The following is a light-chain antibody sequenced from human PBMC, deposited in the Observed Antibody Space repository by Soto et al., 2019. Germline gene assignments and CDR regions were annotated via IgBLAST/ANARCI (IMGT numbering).Light chain of an antibody. CDR1: NLGKKY. CDR2: QDN. Sequence: SYELTQPPSVSGSPGRTASITCSGDNLGKKYVSWYQQKPGQSPVVAIYQDNKRPSGIPERISGSNSGNTATLTIGGTQAMDEADYYCQAWDSSTVLFGGGTKLTVL. V-gene: IGLV3-1*01. J-gene: IGLJ2*01. CDR3: QAWDSSTVL.